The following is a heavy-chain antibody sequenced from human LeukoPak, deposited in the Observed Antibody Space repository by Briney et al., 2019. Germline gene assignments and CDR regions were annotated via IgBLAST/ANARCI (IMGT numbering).Heavy chain of an antibody. J-gene: IGHJ1*01. CDR2: ISSSGSTI. D-gene: IGHD1-7*01. CDR1: GFTFSDYY. CDR3: ARDGPELSIVAEYFQH. V-gene: IGHV3-11*01. Sequence: GGSLRLSCAASGFTFSDYYMSWIRQAPGKGLEWVSYISSSGSTIYYADSVKGRFTISRDNAKNSLYLQMNSLRAEDTAVYYCARDGPELSIVAEYFQHWGQGTLVTVSS.